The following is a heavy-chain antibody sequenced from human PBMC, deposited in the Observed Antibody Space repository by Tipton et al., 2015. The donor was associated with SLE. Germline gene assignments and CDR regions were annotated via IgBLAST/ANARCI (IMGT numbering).Heavy chain of an antibody. D-gene: IGHD3-3*01. CDR3: ARHSGGTEWYVY. Sequence: TLSLTCTVSGGSISGFYCSWIRQSPGKGLEWIGYIHNSANTKYNPSLGGRVAISVDTSKNQFSLKLNSVTAADTAVYYCARHSGGTEWYVYWGQGIRVTVSS. J-gene: IGHJ4*02. V-gene: IGHV4-59*08. CDR2: IHNSANT. CDR1: GGSISGFY.